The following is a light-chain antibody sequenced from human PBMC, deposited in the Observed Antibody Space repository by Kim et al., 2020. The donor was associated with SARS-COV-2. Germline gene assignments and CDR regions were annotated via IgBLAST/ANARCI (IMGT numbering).Light chain of an antibody. Sequence: ASIGDKVTITFRASQSISAYLNWYHQRPGKAPKLVIYAASNLQTWVPSRFSGSGSGTDFPRTISILQPEDLGTYYCQHSYSTFLTFGGGTKVDIK. V-gene: IGKV1-39*01. CDR1: QSISAY. CDR3: QHSYSTFLT. J-gene: IGKJ4*01. CDR2: AAS.